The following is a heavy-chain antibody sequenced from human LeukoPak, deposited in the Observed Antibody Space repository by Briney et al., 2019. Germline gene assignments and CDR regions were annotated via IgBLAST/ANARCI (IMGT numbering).Heavy chain of an antibody. J-gene: IGHJ4*02. CDR2: IYYSGST. V-gene: IGHV4-61*01. Sequence: RPSETLSLTCTVSGGSISSSSYYWSWIRQPPGKGLEWIGYIYYSGSTNYNPSLKSRVTISVDTSKNQFSLKLSSVTAADTAVYYCARDSSSWYYFDYWGQGTLVTVSS. CDR3: ARDSSSWYYFDY. CDR1: GGSISSSSYY. D-gene: IGHD6-13*01.